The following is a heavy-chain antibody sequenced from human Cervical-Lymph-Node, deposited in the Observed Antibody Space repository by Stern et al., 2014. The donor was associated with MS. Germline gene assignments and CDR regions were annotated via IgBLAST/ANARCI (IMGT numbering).Heavy chain of an antibody. CDR1: GFTFNSYW. CDR3: AGSIAPRRFDY. J-gene: IGHJ4*02. CDR2: IKQDGSEK. D-gene: IGHD6-6*01. Sequence: EVQLVESGGGLVQPGGSLRLSCAASGFTFNSYWMSWVRQAPGKGLEWVANIKQDGSEKYSVDSVKGRFTISRGNAKNSLYLQMNSLRAEDTAVYYCAGSIAPRRFDYWGQGALVTVSS. V-gene: IGHV3-7*01.